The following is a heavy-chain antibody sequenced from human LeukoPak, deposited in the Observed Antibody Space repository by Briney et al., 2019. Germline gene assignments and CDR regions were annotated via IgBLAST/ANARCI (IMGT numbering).Heavy chain of an antibody. CDR1: GGSISSSSYY. D-gene: IGHD6-19*01. V-gene: IGHV4-39*07. Sequence: SETLSVTCTVSGGSISSSSYYWGWVRQPPGRGLEWIGSIYYSGSTYYNPSLKGRVTISVDTSKTQFSLQLSSVTAADTAVYYCARGGSFFHYWGQGPLVTVSS. J-gene: IGHJ4*02. CDR3: ARGGSFFHY. CDR2: IYYSGST.